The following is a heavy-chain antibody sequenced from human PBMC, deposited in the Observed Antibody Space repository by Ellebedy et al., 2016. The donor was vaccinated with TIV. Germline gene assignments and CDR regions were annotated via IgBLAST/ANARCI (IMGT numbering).Heavy chain of an antibody. V-gene: IGHV1-18*01. CDR1: GYTFTTYG. CDR2: ISGYNGSI. J-gene: IGHJ5*02. CDR3: ARVGSRVDP. Sequence: ASVKVSCKASGYTFTTYGISWVRQAPGQGLEWMGWISGYNGSIQYAQKFQGRVTMTRYTSTSTAYMELRSLRSDDTAVYYCARVGSRVDPWGQGTLVTVSS. D-gene: IGHD6-13*01.